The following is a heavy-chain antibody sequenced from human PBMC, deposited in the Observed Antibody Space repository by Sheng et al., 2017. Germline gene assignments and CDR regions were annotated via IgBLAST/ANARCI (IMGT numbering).Heavy chain of an antibody. D-gene: IGHD6-13*01. CDR3: AKVWGSSWLFDY. CDR2: ISYDGSNK. Sequence: QVQLVESGGGVVQPGRSLRLSCAASGFTFSSYGMHWVRQAPGKGLEWVAVISYDGSNKYYADSVKGRFTISRDNSKNTLYLQMNSLRAEDTAVYYCAKVWGSSWLFDYWGQGTLVTVSS. V-gene: IGHV3-30*18. J-gene: IGHJ4*02. CDR1: GFTFSSYG.